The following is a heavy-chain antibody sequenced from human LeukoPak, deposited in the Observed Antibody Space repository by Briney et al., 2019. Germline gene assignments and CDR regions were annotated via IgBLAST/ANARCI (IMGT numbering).Heavy chain of an antibody. D-gene: IGHD3-10*01. Sequence: SETLSLTCTVSGGSISSGSYYWSWIRQPAGKGLEWIGRIYTSGSTNYNPSLKSRVTISVDTSKNQFSLKLSSVTAADTAVYYCARAGQAYYLDYWGQGTLVTVSS. V-gene: IGHV4-61*02. CDR3: ARAGQAYYLDY. CDR2: IYTSGST. CDR1: GGSISSGSYY. J-gene: IGHJ4*02.